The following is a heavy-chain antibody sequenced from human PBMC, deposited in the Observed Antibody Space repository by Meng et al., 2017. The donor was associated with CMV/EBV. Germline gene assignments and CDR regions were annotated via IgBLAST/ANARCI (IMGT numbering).Heavy chain of an antibody. CDR1: GGSFSGYY. V-gene: IGHV4-34*01. CDR3: AKLPAPMNV. J-gene: IGHJ6*02. Sequence: SETLSLTCAVYGGSFSGYYWSWIRQPPGKGLEWIGEINHSGSTNYNPSIKSRVTISVDTSKNQFSLKLSSVTAADTAVYYCAKLPAPMNVWGQGTTVTVSS. CDR2: INHSGST.